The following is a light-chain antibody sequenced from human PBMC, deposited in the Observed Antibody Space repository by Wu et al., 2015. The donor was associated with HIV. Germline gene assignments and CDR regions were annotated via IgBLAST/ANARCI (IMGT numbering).Light chain of an antibody. J-gene: IGKJ1*01. V-gene: IGKV1-NL1*01. CDR2: AAS. Sequence: DIQMTQSPSSLSASVGDRVTITCRASQGISNSLAWYQQKLGKAPKLLLYAASRLESGVPSRFSGSGSGTDYTLTISSLQPEDFATYYCQHYYSTPQTFGQGTKVEIK. CDR3: QHYYSTPQT. CDR1: QGISNS.